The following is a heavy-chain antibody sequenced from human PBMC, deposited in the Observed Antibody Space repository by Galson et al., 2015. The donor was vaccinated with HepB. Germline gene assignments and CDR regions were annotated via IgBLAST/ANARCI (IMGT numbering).Heavy chain of an antibody. CDR2: INAGNGNT. V-gene: IGHV1-3*01. CDR3: ARGILWFGELSPLGY. CDR1: GYTFTSYA. J-gene: IGHJ4*02. D-gene: IGHD3-10*01. Sequence: SVKVSCKASGYTFTSYAMHWVRRAPGQRLEWMGWINAGNGNTKYSQKFQGRVTITRDTSASTTYMELSSLRSEDTAVYYCARGILWFGELSPLGYWGQGTLVTVSS.